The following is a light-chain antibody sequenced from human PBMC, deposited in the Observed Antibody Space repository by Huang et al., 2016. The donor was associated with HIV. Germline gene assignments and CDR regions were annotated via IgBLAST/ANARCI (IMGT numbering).Light chain of an antibody. CDR3: QQYGSSPLT. CDR1: QSAGSSF. Sequence: EIVLTQSPGTLSLSPGERAALSCRASQSAGSSFLAWYQQKPGQAPRLLVYGASSRATGIPYRFSGSGSGTDFTLTISRLEPEDFAVYYCQQYGSSPLTFGGGTKVEIK. V-gene: IGKV3-20*01. J-gene: IGKJ4*01. CDR2: GAS.